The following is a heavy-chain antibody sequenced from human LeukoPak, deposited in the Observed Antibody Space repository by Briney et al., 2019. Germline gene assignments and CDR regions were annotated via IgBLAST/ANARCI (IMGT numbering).Heavy chain of an antibody. V-gene: IGHV4-59*01. Sequence: PSETLSLTCAVYGGSFSGYYWSWIRQPPGKGLEWIGYIYYSGSTNYNPSLKSRVTISVDTSKNQFSLKLSSVTAADTAVYYCARIMLTTPLYYFDYWGQGTLATVSS. D-gene: IGHD3-9*01. J-gene: IGHJ4*02. CDR1: GGSFSGYY. CDR2: IYYSGST. CDR3: ARIMLTTPLYYFDY.